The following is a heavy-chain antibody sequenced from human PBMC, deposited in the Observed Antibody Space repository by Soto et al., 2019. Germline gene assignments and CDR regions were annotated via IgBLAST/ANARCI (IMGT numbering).Heavy chain of an antibody. V-gene: IGHV4-59*01. D-gene: IGHD2-8*01. CDR1: GSSISSYY. J-gene: IGHJ5*02. CDR2: IYYSGST. Sequence: QVQLQESGPGLVKPSETLSLTCTVSGSSISSYYWSWIRQPPGKGLEWIGYIYYSGSTNYNPSLKSRVTISVDTSKNQFSLKLSSVTAADTAVYYCARDRRAYCTNGVCEWFDPWGQGTLVTVSS. CDR3: ARDRRAYCTNGVCEWFDP.